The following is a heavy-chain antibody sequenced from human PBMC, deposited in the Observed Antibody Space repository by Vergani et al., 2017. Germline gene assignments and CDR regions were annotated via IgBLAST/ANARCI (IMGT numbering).Heavy chain of an antibody. CDR2: INIGGRT. D-gene: IGHD4-17*01. CDR1: SFSVSSHY. V-gene: IGHV3-66*02. Sequence: LVESGGGLVQPGGSLRLSCAASSFSVSSHYMTWVRQAPGKGLEWVSTINIGGRTSYADSVKGRITLTRDDSKNTLHLQMNSLRPEDTAVYYCARGMTTETTDLDGFDIWGQGTMVSVSS. J-gene: IGHJ3*02. CDR3: ARGMTTETTDLDGFDI.